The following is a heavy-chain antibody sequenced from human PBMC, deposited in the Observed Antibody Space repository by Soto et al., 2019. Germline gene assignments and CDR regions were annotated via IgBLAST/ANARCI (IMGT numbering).Heavy chain of an antibody. Sequence: QPGGSLRLSCAASGFTFDDYAMHWVRQAPGKGLEWVSGISWNSGSIGYADPVKGRFTISRDNAKNSLYLQMNSLRAEDTALYYCAKPLVHQQWLVAYDAFDIWGQGTMVTVSS. J-gene: IGHJ3*02. CDR3: AKPLVHQQWLVAYDAFDI. CDR2: ISWNSGSI. CDR1: GFTFDDYA. D-gene: IGHD6-19*01. V-gene: IGHV3-9*01.